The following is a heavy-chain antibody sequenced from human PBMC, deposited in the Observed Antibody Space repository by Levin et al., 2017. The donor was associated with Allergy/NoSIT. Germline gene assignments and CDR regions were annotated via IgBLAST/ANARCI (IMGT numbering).Heavy chain of an antibody. CDR2: ISGSGGST. CDR3: AKDKSNCSSTSCYPYYYYYYGMDV. Sequence: RPGGSLRLSCAASGFTFSSYAMSWVRQAPGKVLEWVSAISGSGGSTYYADSVKGRFTISRDNSKNTLYLQMNSLRAEDTAVYYCAKDKSNCSSTSCYPYYYYYYGMDVWGQGTTVTVSS. V-gene: IGHV3-23*01. D-gene: IGHD2-2*01. J-gene: IGHJ6*02. CDR1: GFTFSSYA.